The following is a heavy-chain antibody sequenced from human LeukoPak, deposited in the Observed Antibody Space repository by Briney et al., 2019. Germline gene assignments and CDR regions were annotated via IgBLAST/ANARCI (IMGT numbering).Heavy chain of an antibody. CDR3: AKSARAYYYGSGSYFHY. D-gene: IGHD3-10*01. CDR1: GFTFDDYA. J-gene: IGHJ4*02. CDR2: ISWNSGSI. Sequence: GGSLRLPCAASGFTFDDYAMHWVRQAPGKGLEWVSGISWNSGSIGYADSVKGRFTISRDNAKNSLYLQMNSLRAEDTALYYCAKSARAYYYGSGSYFHYWGQGTLVTVSS. V-gene: IGHV3-9*01.